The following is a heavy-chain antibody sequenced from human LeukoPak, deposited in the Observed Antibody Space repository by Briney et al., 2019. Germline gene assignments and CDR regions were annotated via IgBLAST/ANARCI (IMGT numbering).Heavy chain of an antibody. D-gene: IGHD3-22*01. V-gene: IGHV4-34*01. CDR1: GGSFSGYY. J-gene: IGHJ4*02. Sequence: SETLSPTCAVYGGSFSGYYWSWIRQPPGKGLEWIGEINHSGSTNYNPSLKSRVTISVDTSKKQFSLKLSSVTAADTAVYYCVTYYFDSSGPKKNYWGQGTLVTVSP. CDR2: INHSGST. CDR3: VTYYFDSSGPKKNY.